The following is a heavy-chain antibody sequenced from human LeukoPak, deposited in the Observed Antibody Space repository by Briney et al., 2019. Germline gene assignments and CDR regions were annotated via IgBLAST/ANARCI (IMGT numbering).Heavy chain of an antibody. D-gene: IGHD3-9*01. Sequence: PSETLSLTCTVSGGSISSSSYYWGWIRQPPGKGLEWIGSIYYSGSTYYNPSLKSRVTISVDTSKNQFSLKLSSVTAADTAVYYCASNYDILTGYSESRFDYWGQGTLVTVSS. J-gene: IGHJ4*02. V-gene: IGHV4-39*01. CDR1: GGSISSSSYY. CDR2: IYYSGST. CDR3: ASNYDILTGYSESRFDY.